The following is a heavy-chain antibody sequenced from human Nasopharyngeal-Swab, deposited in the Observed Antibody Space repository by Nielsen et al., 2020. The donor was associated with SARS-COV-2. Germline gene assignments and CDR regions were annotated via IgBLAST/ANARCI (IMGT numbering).Heavy chain of an antibody. Sequence: GESLKISCAASGLTFNAHWMTWVRQSPEKGLEWVANIKPDGREKFYVDSVKGRFTISRDNAQNLVYLQINSLRAEDTAVYYCARDGSGWSRDYWGQGTLVIVSS. D-gene: IGHD6-13*01. V-gene: IGHV3-7*01. J-gene: IGHJ4*02. CDR2: IKPDGREK. CDR3: ARDGSGWSRDY. CDR1: GLTFNAHW.